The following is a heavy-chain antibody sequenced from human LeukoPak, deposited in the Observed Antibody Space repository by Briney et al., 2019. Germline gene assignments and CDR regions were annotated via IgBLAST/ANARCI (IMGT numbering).Heavy chain of an antibody. Sequence: GGSLRLSCAASGFTFSSHAMTWVRQAPGKGLEWVSAISGSGDNTYYADSVKGRFTTSRDNSKNTLQLQMNSLRAEDTAVYYCARDRTICVYWGQGTLVTASA. D-gene: IGHD2-2*01. CDR2: ISGSGDNT. CDR1: GFTFSSHA. V-gene: IGHV3-23*01. J-gene: IGHJ4*02. CDR3: ARDRTICVY.